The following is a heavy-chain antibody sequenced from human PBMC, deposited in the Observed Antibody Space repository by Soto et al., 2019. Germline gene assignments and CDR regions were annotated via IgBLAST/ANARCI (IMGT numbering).Heavy chain of an antibody. CDR2: IWYDGSNK. Sequence: GGSLRLSCAASGFTFSSYGMHWVRQAPGKGLEWVAVIWYDGSNKYYADSVKGRFTISRDNSKNTLYLQMNSLRAEDTAVYYCARVRDYCTNGVCYYWLDPWGQGTLVTVSS. D-gene: IGHD2-8*01. J-gene: IGHJ5*02. V-gene: IGHV3-33*01. CDR1: GFTFSSYG. CDR3: ARVRDYCTNGVCYYWLDP.